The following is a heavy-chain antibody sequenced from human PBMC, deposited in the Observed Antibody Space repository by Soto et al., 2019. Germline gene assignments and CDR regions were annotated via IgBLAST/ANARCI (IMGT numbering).Heavy chain of an antibody. D-gene: IGHD6-19*01. Sequence: PGESLKISCKGSGYTFSSYWIAWVRQMPGKGLEWMGIIYPGDPDTRYSPSFQGQVTISVDKATNTAYLQWSSLRASDTAMYFCARHHSTVAHDYWGQGTPVTVSS. CDR2: IYPGDPDT. J-gene: IGHJ4*02. CDR3: ARHHSTVAHDY. CDR1: GYTFSSYW. V-gene: IGHV5-51*01.